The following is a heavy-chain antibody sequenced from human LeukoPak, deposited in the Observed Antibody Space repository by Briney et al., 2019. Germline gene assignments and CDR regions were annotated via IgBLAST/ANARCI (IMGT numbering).Heavy chain of an antibody. Sequence: GASVKVSCKASGYTFTGYYMHRVRQAPGQGLEWMGWINPNSGGTNYAQKFQGRVTMTRDPSISTAYMELTRLRSDDTAVYYCAAYCSGGSCYSYTMQAFDIWGQGTMVTVSS. CDR1: GYTFTGYY. CDR3: AAYCSGGSCYSYTMQAFDI. J-gene: IGHJ3*02. D-gene: IGHD2-15*01. CDR2: INPNSGGT. V-gene: IGHV1-2*02.